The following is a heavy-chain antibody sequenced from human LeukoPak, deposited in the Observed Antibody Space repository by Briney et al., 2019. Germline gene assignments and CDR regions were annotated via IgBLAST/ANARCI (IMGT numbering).Heavy chain of an antibody. CDR2: IHDGRGT. Sequence: SETLSLTCTFYGGSFSGWYWSWIRQSPGKGLEWIGEIHDGRGTNYNPSFESRVTMSLDTSKSLFFLRLTSVTAADTAVYYCARDPNGDYDWGQGTLVTVSP. D-gene: IGHD4-17*01. V-gene: IGHV4-34*01. CDR1: GGSFSGWY. J-gene: IGHJ4*02. CDR3: ARDPNGDYD.